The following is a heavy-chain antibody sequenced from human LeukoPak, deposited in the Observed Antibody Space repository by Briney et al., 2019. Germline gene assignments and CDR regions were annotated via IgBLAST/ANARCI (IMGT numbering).Heavy chain of an antibody. CDR2: IYADGGT. J-gene: IGHJ4*02. V-gene: IGHV3-53*01. CDR1: GDSISSSNW. D-gene: IGHD6-19*01. CDR3: GRNLYRTGWKNYLDS. Sequence: ETLSLTCAVSGDSISSSNWRSWVGQAPGKGLGWVSVIYADGGTYYADSVKGRFTMSRDSSRNTLYLQMNNLRVDDTAIYYCGRNLYRTGWKNYLDSWGQGTLVTVSS.